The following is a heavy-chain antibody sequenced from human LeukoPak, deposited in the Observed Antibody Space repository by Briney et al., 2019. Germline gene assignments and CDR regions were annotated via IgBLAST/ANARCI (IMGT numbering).Heavy chain of an antibody. V-gene: IGHV1-46*01. D-gene: IGHD3-9*01. J-gene: IGHJ4*02. CDR3: ARGGFHYDILTGRRTNPPDY. CDR2: INPSGGST. CDR1: GGAFSSYA. Sequence: ASVKVSCKASGGAFSSYAISWVRQAPGQGLEWMGIINPSGGSTSYAQKFQGRVTMTRDTSTSTVYMELSSLRSEDTAVYYCARGGFHYDILTGRRTNPPDYWGQGTLVTVSS.